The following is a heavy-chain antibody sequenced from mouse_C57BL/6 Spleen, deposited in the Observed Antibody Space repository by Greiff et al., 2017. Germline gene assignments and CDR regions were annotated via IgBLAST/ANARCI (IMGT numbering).Heavy chain of an antibody. Sequence: QVQLQQPGAELVKPGASVKLSCKASGYTFTSYWMHWVKQRPGQGLEWIGMIHPNSGSTNYNEKFKSKATLTVDKSSSTAYMQLSSLTSEDSAVYYCARKTRTPFYFDYWGQGTTLTVSS. CDR1: GYTFTSYW. J-gene: IGHJ2*01. CDR3: ARKTRTPFYFDY. V-gene: IGHV1-64*01. D-gene: IGHD2-13*01. CDR2: IHPNSGST.